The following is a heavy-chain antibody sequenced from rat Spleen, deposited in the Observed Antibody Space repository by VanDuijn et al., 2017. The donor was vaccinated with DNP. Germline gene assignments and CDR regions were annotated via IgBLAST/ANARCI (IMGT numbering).Heavy chain of an antibody. J-gene: IGHJ2*01. V-gene: IGHV5-7*01. CDR1: GFNFNDYW. Sequence: EVQLVETGGGLVQPGRSLKLSCAASGFNFNDYWMGWVRQAPKKGLEWVATISYDGSSTYYPDSVKGRFTISRDNAKSTLYLQMDSLRSDDTATYYCAGRPPPTRGPFDYWGQGIMVTVSS. D-gene: IGHD1-4*01. CDR2: ISYDGSST. CDR3: AGRPPPTRGPFDY.